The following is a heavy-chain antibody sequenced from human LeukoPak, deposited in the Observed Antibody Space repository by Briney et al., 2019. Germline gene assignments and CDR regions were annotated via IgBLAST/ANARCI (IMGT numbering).Heavy chain of an antibody. J-gene: IGHJ5*01. V-gene: IGHV1-18*01. CDR2: ISAYNGNT. CDR1: GYTFTSYG. CDR3: ARVVVNPKRRWFDT. D-gene: IGHD3-16*02. Sequence: ASVKVSCKASGYTFTSYGISWVRQAPGQGLEWMGWISAYNGNTNYAQKLQGRVTMTTDTSTSTAYMELRSLTSDATAVYYCARVVVNPKRRWFDTWGHRTLVTASS.